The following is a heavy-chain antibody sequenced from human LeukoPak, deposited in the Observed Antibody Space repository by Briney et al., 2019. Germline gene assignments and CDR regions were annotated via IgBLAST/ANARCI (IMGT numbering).Heavy chain of an antibody. CDR2: ISYDGRDK. CDR3: ARGFGELPDY. J-gene: IGHJ4*02. D-gene: IGHD3-10*01. Sequence: GGSLRLSCAASGFAFSSYNMHWVRRAPGKGLEWVAVISYDGRDKYYADSVKGRFTISRDNSKNTLYLQMNTLRAEGTAVYYCARGFGELPDYWGQGTLVTVSS. CDR1: GFAFSSYN. V-gene: IGHV3-30*03.